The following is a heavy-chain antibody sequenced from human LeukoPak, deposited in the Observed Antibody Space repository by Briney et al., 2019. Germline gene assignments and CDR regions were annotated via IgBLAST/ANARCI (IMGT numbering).Heavy chain of an antibody. V-gene: IGHV3-7*01. CDR1: GFTFSSYW. J-gene: IGHJ6*02. CDR2: IKQDGSEK. Sequence: PGGSLRLSCAASGFTFSSYWMSWVRQAPGKGLEWVANIKQDGSEKYYVDSVKGRFTISRDNAKNSLYLQMNSLRAEDTAVYYCASSVYAKTPYYYYYGMDVWGQGTTVTVSS. D-gene: IGHD2-8*01. CDR3: ASSVYAKTPYYYYYGMDV.